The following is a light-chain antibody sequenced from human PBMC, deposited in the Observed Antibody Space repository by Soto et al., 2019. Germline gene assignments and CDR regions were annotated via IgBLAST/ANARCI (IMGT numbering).Light chain of an antibody. J-gene: IGLJ2*01. Sequence: QSALTQPASVSGSPGQSITISCTGTSSDVGGYKYVSWYQQYPGKAPKLMIYEVSNRPSGVSNRFSGSKSGNTASLTISGLQADDEADYYCTSYTSSSSVLFGGGTKVPVL. CDR3: TSYTSSSSVL. V-gene: IGLV2-14*01. CDR2: EVS. CDR1: SSDVGGYKY.